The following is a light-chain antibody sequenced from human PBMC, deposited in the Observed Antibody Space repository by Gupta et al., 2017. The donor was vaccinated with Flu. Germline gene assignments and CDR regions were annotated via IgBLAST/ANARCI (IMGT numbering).Light chain of an antibody. J-gene: IGKJ2*01. V-gene: IGKV3-15*01. Sequence: EIVMTQSPATRSVSPGERATLSCRASQSVSSNLAWYQQNPGQAPRLLIYGASTRATGIPARFSGSGSGTEFTLTISSLQSEDFAVYYCQQYNNWPPAFGQGTKLEIK. CDR2: GAS. CDR3: QQYNNWPPA. CDR1: QSVSSN.